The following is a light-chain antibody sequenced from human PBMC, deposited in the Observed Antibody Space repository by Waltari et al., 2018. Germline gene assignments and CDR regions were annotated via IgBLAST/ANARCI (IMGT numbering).Light chain of an antibody. CDR2: GAS. Sequence: VLTQSPGTLSLSPGKIATLPCRASQSLTKKYLAWDQQKPCQAPRPLIYGASSRAAGVTDRFSGSGSGTDFTLTISRLEPEDCAVYYCQQYGSSIMYTFGQGTKLEIK. CDR3: QQYGSSIMYT. V-gene: IGKV3-20*01. CDR1: QSLTKKY. J-gene: IGKJ2*01.